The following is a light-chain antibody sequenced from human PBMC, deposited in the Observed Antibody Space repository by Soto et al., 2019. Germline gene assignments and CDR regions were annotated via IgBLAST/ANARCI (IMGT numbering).Light chain of an antibody. Sequence: QSVLTQPPSMSGAPGQRVTISCTGSSSNIGAGYDVHWYQHLPGTAPKLLIYGNTNRPSGVPDRFSGSKSGTSASLAITGLQAEDEAYYYCQSHDSSLNSWGFGGGTKGTVL. V-gene: IGLV1-40*01. J-gene: IGLJ3*02. CDR3: QSHDSSLNSWG. CDR2: GNT. CDR1: SSNIGAGYD.